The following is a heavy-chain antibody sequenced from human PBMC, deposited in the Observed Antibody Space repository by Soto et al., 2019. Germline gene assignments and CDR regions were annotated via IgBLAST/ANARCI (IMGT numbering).Heavy chain of an antibody. J-gene: IGHJ3*02. Sequence: ASVTVSCKASGYTITSYGSSWVRQAPGQGLEWMGWINAGNGNTKYSQKFQGRVTITRDTSASTAYMELSSLRSEDTAVYYCARDLVRFLEWLSVSDAFDIWGQGTMVTVSS. V-gene: IGHV1-3*01. CDR2: INAGNGNT. D-gene: IGHD3-3*01. CDR1: GYTITSYG. CDR3: ARDLVRFLEWLSVSDAFDI.